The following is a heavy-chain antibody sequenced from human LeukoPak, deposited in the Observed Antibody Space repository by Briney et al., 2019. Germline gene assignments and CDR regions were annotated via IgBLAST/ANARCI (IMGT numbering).Heavy chain of an antibody. CDR1: GYTFTSYG. CDR3: ARGERGFGELFRHYYYYMDV. CDR2: ISAYNGNT. Sequence: ASVKVSCKASGYTFTSYGISWVRQAPGQGLEWMGWISAYNGNTNYAQKLQGRVTITADKSTSTAYMELSSLRSEDTAMYYCARGERGFGELFRHYYYYMDVWGKGTTVTVSS. D-gene: IGHD3-10*01. V-gene: IGHV1-18*01. J-gene: IGHJ6*03.